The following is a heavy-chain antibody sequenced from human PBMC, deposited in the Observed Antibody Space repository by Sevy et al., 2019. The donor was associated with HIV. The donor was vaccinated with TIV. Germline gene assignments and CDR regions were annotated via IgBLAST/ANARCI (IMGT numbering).Heavy chain of an antibody. V-gene: IGHV3-48*02. J-gene: IGHJ4*02. CDR2: IGSTGPTI. D-gene: IGHD6-19*01. CDR1: GFTFSSYD. CDR3: ARPGSGWFEFDS. Sequence: GGSLRLSCAASGFTFSSYDMNWVRQAPGKGLEWVSNIGSTGPTIYYADSVKGRFTISRDNAKNSLYLQMNSLREEDTAVYYCARPGSGWFEFDSWGQGTLVTVSS.